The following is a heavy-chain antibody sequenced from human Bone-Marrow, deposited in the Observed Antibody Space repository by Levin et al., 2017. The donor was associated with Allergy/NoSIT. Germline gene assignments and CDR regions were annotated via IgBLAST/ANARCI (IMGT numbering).Heavy chain of an antibody. Sequence: VASVKVSCKASGYTFTSHDINWVRQASGQGLEWMGWMNPSSGATGYAQKFLGRVTMTRSTSISTAFMELSSLRSEDTAIYYCATGDSTTWYPWFASWGQGTLVTVSS. CDR3: ATGDSTTWYPWFAS. V-gene: IGHV1-8*01. CDR2: MNPSSGAT. CDR1: GYTFTSHD. J-gene: IGHJ5*01. D-gene: IGHD6-13*01.